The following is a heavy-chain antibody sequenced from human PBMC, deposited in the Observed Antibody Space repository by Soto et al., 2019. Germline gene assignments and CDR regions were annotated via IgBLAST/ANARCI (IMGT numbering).Heavy chain of an antibody. CDR3: ARSPARSRYCSSTSCYRDWFAP. V-gene: IGHV4-59*01. J-gene: IGHJ5*02. Sequence: PSETLSLTCTVSGGSISRYYWSWIRQPPGKGLEWIGYIYYSGSTNYNPSLKSRVTISVDTSKNQFSLKLSSVTAADTAVYYCARSPARSRYCSSTSCYRDWFAPWGQGTLVTV. D-gene: IGHD2-2*01. CDR1: GGSISRYY. CDR2: IYYSGST.